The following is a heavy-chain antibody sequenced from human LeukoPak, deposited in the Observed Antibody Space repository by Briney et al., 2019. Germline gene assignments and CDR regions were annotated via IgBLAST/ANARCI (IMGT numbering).Heavy chain of an antibody. D-gene: IGHD6-13*01. V-gene: IGHV1-46*01. CDR2: INPSGGST. Sequence: ASVKVSCKASGYTFTSYGISWVRQAPGQGLEWMGIINPSGGSTSYAQKFQGRVTMTRDMSTSTVYMELSSLRSEDTAVYYCARGMSSSPRGNWGQGTLVTVSS. CDR3: ARGMSSSPRGN. CDR1: GYTFTSYG. J-gene: IGHJ4*02.